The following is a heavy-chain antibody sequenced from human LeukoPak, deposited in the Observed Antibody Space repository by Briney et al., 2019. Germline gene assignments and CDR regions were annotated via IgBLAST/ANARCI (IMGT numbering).Heavy chain of an antibody. V-gene: IGHV1-2*02. CDR3: ARPTHYYDSSDYYFDAFDI. Sequence: ASVKVSCKASGYTFTGYYIHWVRQAPGQGLEWMGWINPNSGGTNYAQNFQGSVTMTRDTSISTAYMELSRLRSDDTAVYYCARPTHYYDSSDYYFDAFDIWGQGTMVTVSS. CDR1: GYTFTGYY. CDR2: INPNSGGT. J-gene: IGHJ3*02. D-gene: IGHD3-22*01.